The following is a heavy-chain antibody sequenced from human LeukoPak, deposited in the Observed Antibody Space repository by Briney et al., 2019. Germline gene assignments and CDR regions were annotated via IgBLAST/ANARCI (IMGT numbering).Heavy chain of an antibody. CDR1: GYTFTSYG. J-gene: IGHJ4*02. CDR3: ARDPGQEGYDSSGYSDY. V-gene: IGHV1-18*01. CDR2: ISAYNGNT. D-gene: IGHD3-22*01. Sequence: ASVTVSCKASGYTFTSYGISWVRQAPGQGLEWMAWISAYNGNTNYAQKLQGRVTMTTDTSTSTAYMELRSLRSDDTAVYYCARDPGQEGYDSSGYSDYWGQGTLVTVSS.